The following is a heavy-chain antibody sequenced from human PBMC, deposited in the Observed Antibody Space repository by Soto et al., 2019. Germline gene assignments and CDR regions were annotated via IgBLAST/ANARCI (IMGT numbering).Heavy chain of an antibody. CDR2: IYSTGNT. CDR3: RRSSRYSTDV. CDR1: GDSIRSSSY. Sequence: SETLSLTCTVSGDSIRSSSYWGLIRQPPGKGLEWIGSIYSTGNTYYNPSLNSQVTISVDTSKNQFSLNVISVTAADTAVYYCRRSSRYSTDVWGQGTTVTVS. J-gene: IGHJ6*02. V-gene: IGHV4-39*01. D-gene: IGHD6-13*01.